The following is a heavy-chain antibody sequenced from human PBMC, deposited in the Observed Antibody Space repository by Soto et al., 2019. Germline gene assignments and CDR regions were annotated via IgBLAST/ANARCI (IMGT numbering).Heavy chain of an antibody. D-gene: IGHD6-13*01. CDR3: ARDESSSSWYLAFDI. J-gene: IGHJ3*02. CDR1: GGTFSSYT. Sequence: GASVKVSCKASGGTFSSYTISWVRQAPGQGLEWMGRIIPILGIANYAQKFQGRVTITTDKSTSTAYMELSSLRSEDTAVYYCARDESSSSWYLAFDIWGQGTMVTVSS. CDR2: IIPILGIA. V-gene: IGHV1-69*04.